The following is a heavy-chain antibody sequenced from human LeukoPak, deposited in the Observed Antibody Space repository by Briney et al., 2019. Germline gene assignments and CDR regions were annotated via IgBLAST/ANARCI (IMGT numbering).Heavy chain of an antibody. CDR2: ISENGAGT. J-gene: IGHJ4*02. D-gene: IGHD3/OR15-3a*01. CDR1: GFTFSTYP. CDR3: ASQGTGYHSV. Sequence: PGASLRLSCAASGFTFSTYPMSWVRQAPGKGLEWVSSISENGAGTYYADSAKGRFTISRDNSRNTMYLQMHSLRVGDTAVYYCASQGTGYHSVWGQGTLVTVSP. V-gene: IGHV3-23*01.